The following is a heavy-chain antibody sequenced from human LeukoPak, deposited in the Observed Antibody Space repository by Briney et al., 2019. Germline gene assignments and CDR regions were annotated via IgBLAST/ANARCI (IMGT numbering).Heavy chain of an antibody. D-gene: IGHD5-12*01. CDR2: INHSGST. V-gene: IGHV4-34*01. CDR1: GGSFSGYY. CDR3: ARYENYYYYYMDV. J-gene: IGHJ6*03. Sequence: PSETLSLTCAVYGGSFSGYYWSWIRQPPGKGLEWIGEINHSGSTNYNPSLKSRVTISVDTSKNQFSLKLSSVTAADTAVYYCARYENYYYYYMDVWGKGTTVTISS.